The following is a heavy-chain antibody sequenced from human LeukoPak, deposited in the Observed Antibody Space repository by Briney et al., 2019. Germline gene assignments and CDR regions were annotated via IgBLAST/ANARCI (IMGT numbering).Heavy chain of an antibody. D-gene: IGHD1-26*01. J-gene: IGHJ4*02. V-gene: IGHV3-23*01. CDR1: GFTFSSYH. Sequence: GGSLRLSCAASGFTFSSYHMSWVRQAPGKGLDWVSAISGSGDYTYYADSVKGRFTISRDNSKNMLYLQMNGLGAEDTAIYYCAKDRHIGSYYDFDYWGQGTLVTVSS. CDR2: ISGSGDYT. CDR3: AKDRHIGSYYDFDY.